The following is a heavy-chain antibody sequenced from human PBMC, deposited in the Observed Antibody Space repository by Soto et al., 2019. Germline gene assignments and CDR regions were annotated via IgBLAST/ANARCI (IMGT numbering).Heavy chain of an antibody. J-gene: IGHJ4*02. CDR1: GGSFSGYY. Sequence: QVQLQQWGAGLLKPSETLSLTCAVFGGSFSGYYWNWIRQPPGKGLEWIGEINHIGSTNYNPSLKSRVTISVDTSQNQCSLKLSSVTAADTAVYYCARVYGRNFDYLGQGTLVTVSS. CDR2: INHIGST. V-gene: IGHV4-34*01. D-gene: IGHD3-10*01. CDR3: ARVYGRNFDY.